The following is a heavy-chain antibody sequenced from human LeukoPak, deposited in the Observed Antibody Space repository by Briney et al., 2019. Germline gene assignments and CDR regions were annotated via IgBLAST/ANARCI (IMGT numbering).Heavy chain of an antibody. CDR3: ARRSSGWYYFDY. CDR2: INHSGST. Sequence: SETLSLTCAVYGGSFSGYYWSWIRQPPGKGLEWIGEINHSGSTNYNPSLKSRVTISVDTSKNQFSLKLSSVTAADTAVYYCARRSSGWYYFDYWGQGTLVTVSS. D-gene: IGHD6-19*01. J-gene: IGHJ4*02. CDR1: GGSFSGYY. V-gene: IGHV4-34*01.